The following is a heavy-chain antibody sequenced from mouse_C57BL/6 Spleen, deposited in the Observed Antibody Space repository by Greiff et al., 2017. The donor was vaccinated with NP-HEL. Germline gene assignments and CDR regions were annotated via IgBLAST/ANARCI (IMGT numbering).Heavy chain of an antibody. CDR1: GFNIKDYY. V-gene: IGHV14-2*01. CDR3: ARGPLDSSGYRNAMDY. D-gene: IGHD3-2*02. CDR2: IDPEDGET. J-gene: IGHJ4*01. Sequence: EVQLHHSLAELVKPGASVKLSCTASGFNIKDYYMHWVKQRTEQGLEWIGRIDPEDGETKYAPKFQGKATITADTSSNTAYLQLSSLTSEDTAVYYCARGPLDSSGYRNAMDYWGQGTSVTVSS.